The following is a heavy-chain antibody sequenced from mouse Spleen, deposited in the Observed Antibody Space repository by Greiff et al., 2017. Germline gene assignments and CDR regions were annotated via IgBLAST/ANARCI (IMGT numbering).Heavy chain of an antibody. V-gene: IGHV1-72*01. D-gene: IGHD4-1*01. CDR2: IDPNSGGT. CDR3: ATGLTGTNYWYFDV. J-gene: IGHJ1*01. Sequence: QVQLQQSGAELVKPGASVKLSCKASGYTFTSYWMHWVKQRPGRGLEWIGRIDPNSGGTKYNEKFKSKATLTVDKPSNTAYMQLSSLTSEDSAVYYCATGLTGTNYWYFDVWGAGTTVTVSS. CDR1: GYTFTSYW.